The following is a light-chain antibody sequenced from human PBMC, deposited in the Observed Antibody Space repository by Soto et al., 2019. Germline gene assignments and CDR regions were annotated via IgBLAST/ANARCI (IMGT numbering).Light chain of an antibody. CDR2: AAS. CDR1: RDVSSY. CDR3: QQLSYYPRT. Sequence: IQMTQSPSSLSATVGDRVTITCRASRDVSSYLVWYQQKPGKAPELLIYAASTLQSGVPLRFSGSGSGTEFTLTISSLQPEAFATYYCQQLSYYPRTFGQGTQREI. V-gene: IGKV1-9*01. J-gene: IGKJ2*01.